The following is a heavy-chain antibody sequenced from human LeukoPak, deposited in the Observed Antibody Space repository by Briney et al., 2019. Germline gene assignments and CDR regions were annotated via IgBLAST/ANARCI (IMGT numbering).Heavy chain of an antibody. CDR3: ARNYGGNSLG. J-gene: IGHJ4*02. CDR2: IKQDGTET. D-gene: IGHD4-23*01. CDR1: GLTFSNYW. V-gene: IGHV3-7*05. Sequence: PGGSLRLSCAASGLTFSNYWMTWVRQAPGKGLEWVANIKQDGTETYYVESVKGRFTISRDNAKNSLYLQMNSLRAEDTAVYYCARNYGGNSLGWGQGTLVIVTS.